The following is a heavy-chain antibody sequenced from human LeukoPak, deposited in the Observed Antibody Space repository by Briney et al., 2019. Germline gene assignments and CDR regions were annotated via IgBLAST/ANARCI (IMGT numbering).Heavy chain of an antibody. CDR3: ARDTDAYFDY. Sequence: SETLSLTCAVSGGSISSSNWWSWVRQPPGKGLEWIGSIYYSGSTYYNPSLKSRVTISVDTSKNQFSLKLSSVTAADTAVYYCARDTDAYFDYWGQGTLVTVSS. CDR1: GGSISSSNW. CDR2: IYYSGST. V-gene: IGHV4-4*02. J-gene: IGHJ4*02.